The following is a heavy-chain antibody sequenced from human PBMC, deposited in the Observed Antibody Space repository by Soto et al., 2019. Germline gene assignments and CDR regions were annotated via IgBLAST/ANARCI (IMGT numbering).Heavy chain of an antibody. CDR3: AKARGPHYYDSSGYFEF. V-gene: IGHV3-23*01. D-gene: IGHD3-22*01. CDR1: GFTFSNYA. Sequence: GGSLRLSCAASGFTFSNYAMSWVRQAPGKGLEWVSSLSGSGGSTDYADSVKGRFTISRDNFKNTLYLQMNSLRAEDTAVYYCAKARGPHYYDSSGYFEFWGQGTLVTVSS. CDR2: LSGSGGST. J-gene: IGHJ4*02.